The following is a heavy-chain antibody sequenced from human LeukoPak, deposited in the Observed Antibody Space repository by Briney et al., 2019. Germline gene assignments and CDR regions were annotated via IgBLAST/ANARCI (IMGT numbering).Heavy chain of an antibody. Sequence: PGGSLRLSCAASGFTFSSYAMSWVCQAPGKGLEWVSAISGSGGSTYYADSVKGRFTISRDNSKNTLYLQMNSLRAEDTAVYYCAKSTGMIVVVINTHYYFDYWGQGTLVTVSS. J-gene: IGHJ4*02. D-gene: IGHD3-22*01. CDR1: GFTFSSYA. CDR2: ISGSGGST. V-gene: IGHV3-23*01. CDR3: AKSTGMIVVVINTHYYFDY.